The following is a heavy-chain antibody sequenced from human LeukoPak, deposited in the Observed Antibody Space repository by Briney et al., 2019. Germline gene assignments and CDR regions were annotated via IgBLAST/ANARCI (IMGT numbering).Heavy chain of an antibody. Sequence: ASVKVYCKASGYIFTSYGISWVRQAPGQGLEWMGWISGYNGKTSYAQELRGRVTMTTDTSTDTAYMELRSLTSDDTAVYYCAREPAAARFDYWGQGTLVTVSS. V-gene: IGHV1-18*01. CDR1: GYIFTSYG. D-gene: IGHD6-13*01. CDR3: AREPAAARFDY. CDR2: ISGYNGKT. J-gene: IGHJ4*02.